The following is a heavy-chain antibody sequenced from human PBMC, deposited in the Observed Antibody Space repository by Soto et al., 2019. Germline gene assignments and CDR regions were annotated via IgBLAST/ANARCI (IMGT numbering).Heavy chain of an antibody. Sequence: XGSLRLSCAASGFTVSSYGVHWVRQAPGKGLEWVAVIWYDGSNKYYADSVKGRFTISRDNSKNTLYLQMNSLRAEDTAVYYCESTKGHYYYGMDVWGQRTTVTVSS. CDR1: GFTVSSYG. V-gene: IGHV3-33*01. CDR2: IWYDGSNK. D-gene: IGHD2-8*01. J-gene: IGHJ6*02. CDR3: ESTKGHYYYGMDV.